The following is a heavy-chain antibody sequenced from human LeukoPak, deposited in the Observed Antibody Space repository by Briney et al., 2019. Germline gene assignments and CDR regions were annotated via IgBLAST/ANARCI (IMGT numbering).Heavy chain of an antibody. Sequence: SETLSLTCAVYGGSFSGYYWSWIRQSPGKGLEWIGEIKYTGSTNYNPSVKSRVTISGDTSKNQFSLHLSSVTAADTAVYYCARLGYCSGGSCNSYFQHSGQGTLVTVSS. CDR2: IKYTGST. CDR3: ARLGYCSGGSCNSYFQH. J-gene: IGHJ1*01. CDR1: GGSFSGYY. D-gene: IGHD2-15*01. V-gene: IGHV4-34*01.